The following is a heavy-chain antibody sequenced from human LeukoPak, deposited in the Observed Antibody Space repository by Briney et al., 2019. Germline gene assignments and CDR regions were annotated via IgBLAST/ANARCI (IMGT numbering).Heavy chain of an antibody. CDR3: AGDGYRTSWYYY. D-gene: IGHD6-13*01. V-gene: IGHV4-4*07. J-gene: IGHJ4*02. CDR2: IYTSGST. Sequence: SETLSLTCTVSGGSISSYYCSWIRQPAGKGLEWIGHIYTSGSTKYNPSLKSRVTISLDKSENQFSLKLSSVTAADTAVYYCAGDGYRTSWYYYWGQGTLVTVSS. CDR1: GGSISSYY.